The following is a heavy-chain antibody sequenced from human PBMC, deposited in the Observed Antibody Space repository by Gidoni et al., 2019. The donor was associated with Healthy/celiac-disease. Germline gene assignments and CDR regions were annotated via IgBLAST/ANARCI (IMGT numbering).Heavy chain of an antibody. V-gene: IGHV3-53*01. CDR2: IYSGGST. D-gene: IGHD5-18*01. J-gene: IGHJ6*02. CDR1: GFPVSSNY. CDR3: ARGGYTAIYGDYYYGMDV. Sequence: EVQLVESGGGLIQPGGSLRLSCAASGFPVSSNYMSWVRQAPGKGLEWVSVIYSGGSTYYADSVKGRFTISRDNSKNTLYLQMNSLRAEDTAVYYCARGGYTAIYGDYYYGMDVWGQGTTVTVSS.